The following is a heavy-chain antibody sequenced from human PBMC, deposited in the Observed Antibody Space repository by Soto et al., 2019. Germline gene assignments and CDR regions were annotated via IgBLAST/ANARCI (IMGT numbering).Heavy chain of an antibody. Sequence: QVPGKGLEWMGRIDPSDSYTNYSPSFQGHVTISADKSISTAYLQWSSLKASDTAMYYCVRRDGSSWRTGWFDTWGQGTLVTVSS. CDR2: IDPSDSYT. V-gene: IGHV5-10-1*01. CDR3: VRRDGSSWRTGWFDT. D-gene: IGHD6-13*01. J-gene: IGHJ5*02.